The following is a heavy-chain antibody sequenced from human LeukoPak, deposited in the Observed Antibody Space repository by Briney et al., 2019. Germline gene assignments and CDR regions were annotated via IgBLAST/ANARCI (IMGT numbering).Heavy chain of an antibody. V-gene: IGHV4-59*01. J-gene: IGHJ6*02. CDR1: GGSISGSH. CDR3: ARTGGACSSGLCYYAMDV. D-gene: IGHD2-21*02. CDR2: IHYTGGT. Sequence: SETLFLTCLVSGGSISGSHWSWIRQPPGKGLEWIGYIHYTGGTDYNPSLRSRVTLSIDMSKNQFSLRLRSLTAADTAVYYCARTGGACSSGLCYYAMDVWGQGTTVTVS.